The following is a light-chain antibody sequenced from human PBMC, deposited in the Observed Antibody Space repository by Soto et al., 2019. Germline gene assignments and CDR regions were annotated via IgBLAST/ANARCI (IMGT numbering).Light chain of an antibody. CDR3: QQYNDWPLT. CDR2: GAS. J-gene: IGKJ4*01. V-gene: IGKV3-15*01. CDR1: QGVSRK. Sequence: DIVMTQSPATLSVAPGERVTFSCRASQGVSRKLAWYQHKPGQAPRLLISGASTGATGIPARFSGGGSGTEFTLTISSLQSADFAVYYCQQYNDWPLTFGGGTKVDIK.